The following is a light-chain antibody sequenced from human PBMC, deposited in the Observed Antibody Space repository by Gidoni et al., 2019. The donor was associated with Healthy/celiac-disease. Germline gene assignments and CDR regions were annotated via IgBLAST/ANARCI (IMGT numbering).Light chain of an antibody. CDR2: GAS. CDR1: QGISNY. V-gene: IGKV1-27*01. J-gene: IGKJ4*01. Sequence: DIQMTQSPSSLFAPVGDRVTSTCRASQGISNYLAWYQQKPGKVPKVLIYGASLLQSGAPSRFSGSGSGTDFTLTISSLQPEDVATYYCQKYNSAPLTFGGGTKVDIK. CDR3: QKYNSAPLT.